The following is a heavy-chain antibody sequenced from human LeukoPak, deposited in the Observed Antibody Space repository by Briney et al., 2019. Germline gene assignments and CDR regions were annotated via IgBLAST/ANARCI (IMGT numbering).Heavy chain of an antibody. CDR1: GGSISSYY. D-gene: IGHD1-26*01. V-gene: IGHV4-59*12. Sequence: SETLSLTYAVSGGSISSYYWTWIRQPPGKGLEWIGYIYYSGITNYNPSLKSRVTISVDTTKNQFSLKLSSVTAADTAVYYCARRRRIVGATPGAFDIRGQGTMVTVSS. CDR2: IYYSGIT. CDR3: ARRRRIVGATPGAFDI. J-gene: IGHJ3*02.